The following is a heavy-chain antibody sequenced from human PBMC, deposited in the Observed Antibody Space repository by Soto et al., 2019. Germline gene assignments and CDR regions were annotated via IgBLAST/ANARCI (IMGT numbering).Heavy chain of an antibody. CDR1: GFTFSSYA. J-gene: IGHJ6*02. Sequence: PGGSLRLSCAASGFTFSSYAMSWVRQAPGKGLEWVSAISGSGGSTYYADSVKGRFTISRDNSKNTLYLQMNSLRAEDTAVYYCAKDLVGYYYGSSYYLYNGMDVWGQGTTVTVSS. CDR3: AKDLVGYYYGSSYYLYNGMDV. V-gene: IGHV3-23*01. CDR2: ISGSGGST. D-gene: IGHD3-10*01.